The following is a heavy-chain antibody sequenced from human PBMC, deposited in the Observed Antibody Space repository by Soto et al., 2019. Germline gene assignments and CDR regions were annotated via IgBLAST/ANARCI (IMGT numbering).Heavy chain of an antibody. J-gene: IGHJ5*02. CDR1: GYTFTSYG. Sequence: GASVKVSCKASGYTFTSYGISWVRQAPGQGLEWMGWISAYNGNTNYAQKIQGRVTMTTDTSTSTAYMKLRSLRSDDTAVYYCVIVAVRFLEWLLPGDWFDPWGQGTLVTVSS. D-gene: IGHD3-3*01. V-gene: IGHV1-18*01. CDR2: ISAYNGNT. CDR3: VIVAVRFLEWLLPGDWFDP.